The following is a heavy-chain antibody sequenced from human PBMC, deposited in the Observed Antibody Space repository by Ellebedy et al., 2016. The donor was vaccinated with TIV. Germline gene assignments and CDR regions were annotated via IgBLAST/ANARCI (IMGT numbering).Heavy chain of an antibody. CDR1: GFAFSIYR. CDR3: ARDHHVGG. D-gene: IGHD1-14*01. Sequence: GGSLRLXCEASGFAFSIYRMHWVRQAPGKGLVWVSRIHGDGSDINYADSVKGRFTISRDNAKNALYLQMNSLRVEDTAVYYCARDHHVGGWGQGTLVTVSS. J-gene: IGHJ4*02. CDR2: IHGDGSDI. V-gene: IGHV3-74*01.